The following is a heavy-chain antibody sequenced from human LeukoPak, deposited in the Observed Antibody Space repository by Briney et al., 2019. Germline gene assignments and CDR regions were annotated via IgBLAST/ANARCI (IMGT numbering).Heavy chain of an antibody. D-gene: IGHD6-19*01. Sequence: GGSLRVSCAASGFSFSTYSMNWVRQAPGKGMEWVSSISSGGRYVYYADSVKGRFTISRDNAKNSLYLQMNSLRAEDTAVYYCTRDVRDEYTSGWYPIGYWGQGTLVTVSS. CDR1: GFSFSTYS. CDR2: ISSGGRYV. J-gene: IGHJ4*02. CDR3: TRDVRDEYTSGWYPIGY. V-gene: IGHV3-21*06.